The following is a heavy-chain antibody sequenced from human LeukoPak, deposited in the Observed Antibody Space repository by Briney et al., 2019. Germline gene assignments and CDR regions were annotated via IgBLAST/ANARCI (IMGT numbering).Heavy chain of an antibody. J-gene: IGHJ4*02. D-gene: IGHD6-13*01. V-gene: IGHV4-59*01. CDR1: GGSISSYY. CDR3: ARGKQQLAPLFDY. Sequence: SETLSLTCTVSGGSISSYYWSWIRQPPGKGLEWIGYIYYSGSTNYNPSLKSRVTISVDTSKNQFSLKLSSVTAADTAVYYCARGKQQLAPLFDYWGQGTLVTVSS. CDR2: IYYSGST.